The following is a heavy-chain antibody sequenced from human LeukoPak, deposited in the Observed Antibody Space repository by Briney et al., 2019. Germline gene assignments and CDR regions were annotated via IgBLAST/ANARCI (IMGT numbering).Heavy chain of an antibody. D-gene: IGHD5-24*01. J-gene: IGHJ4*02. CDR3: ARVVVEMATISPFDY. Sequence: SVKVSCKASGGTFSSYAISWVRQAPGQGLEWMGRIIPILGIANYAQKFQGRVTITADKSTSTAYMELSSLRSEDTAVYYCARVVVEMATISPFDYWGQGTLVTVSS. CDR1: GGTFSSYA. V-gene: IGHV1-69*04. CDR2: IIPILGIA.